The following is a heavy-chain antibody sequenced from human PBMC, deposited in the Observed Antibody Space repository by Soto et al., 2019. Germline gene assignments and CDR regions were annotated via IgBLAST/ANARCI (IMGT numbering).Heavy chain of an antibody. D-gene: IGHD3-16*02. CDR2: ISAYNGNT. J-gene: IGHJ4*02. CDR1: GYTFTSYG. CDR3: ARDYPEGSTFGGVIVANLDY. Sequence: QVQLVQSGAEVKKPGASVKVSCKASGYTFTSYGISWVRQAPGQGLEWMGWISAYNGNTNYAQKLQGRVTMTTDTSTSTAYMELRSLRSDDTAVYYCARDYPEGSTFGGVIVANLDYWGQGTLVTVSS. V-gene: IGHV1-18*01.